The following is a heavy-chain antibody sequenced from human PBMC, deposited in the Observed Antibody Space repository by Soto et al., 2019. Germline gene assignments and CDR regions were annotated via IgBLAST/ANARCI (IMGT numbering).Heavy chain of an antibody. CDR2: VSNTATT. D-gene: IGHD3-10*01. V-gene: IGHV4-59*01. CDR3: ARVWGGAFDI. CDR1: GASIINYY. J-gene: IGHJ3*02. Sequence: PSETLSLTCTVSGASIINYYWAWIRQSPGGGLESIGYVSNTATTTYNPSLKNRVTISVDTSKNQFSLKLSSVTAADTAVYYCARVWGGAFDIWGQGTMVTVSS.